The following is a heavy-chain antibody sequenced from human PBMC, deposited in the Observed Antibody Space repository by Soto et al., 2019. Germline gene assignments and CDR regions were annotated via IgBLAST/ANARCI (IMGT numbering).Heavy chain of an antibody. Sequence: QFQLVQSGAEEKKPGASVTVSCKASGYTFTSYALNWVRQAPGQSLEWMGWINAGNGNTKYSQKFQGRVTITRDISARTDFMELSSPRSEGKTVYYCASDPGYRYGNTWGQGTLVTVSS. CDR2: INAGNGNT. D-gene: IGHD5-18*01. CDR1: GYTFTSYA. J-gene: IGHJ5*02. V-gene: IGHV1-3*05. CDR3: ASDPGYRYGNT.